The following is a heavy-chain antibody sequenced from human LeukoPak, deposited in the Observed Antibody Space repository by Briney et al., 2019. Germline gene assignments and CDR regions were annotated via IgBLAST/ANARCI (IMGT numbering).Heavy chain of an antibody. V-gene: IGHV1-69*05. D-gene: IGHD6-13*01. CDR1: GGTFSSYA. CDR3: ARGRSSWFFDY. CDR2: IIPIFGTA. Sequence: GASVKVSCKASGGTFSSYAISWVRQAPGQGLEWMGGIIPIFGTANYAQKFQGRVTMTRDTSTSTVYMELSSLRSEDTAVYYCARGRSSWFFDYWGQGTLVTVSS. J-gene: IGHJ4*02.